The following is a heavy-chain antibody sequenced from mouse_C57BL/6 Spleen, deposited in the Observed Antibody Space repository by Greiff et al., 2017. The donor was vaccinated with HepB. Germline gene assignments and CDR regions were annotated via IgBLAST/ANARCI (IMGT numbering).Heavy chain of an antibody. D-gene: IGHD1-1*02. CDR1: GYTFTSYD. J-gene: IGHJ2*01. Sequence: EVQLQQSGPELVKPGASVKLSCKASGYTFTSYDINWVKQRPGQGLVWIGEINPSTGGTTYNQTFKAKATLTVDKSSSTAYMQLKSLTSEDSAVYYCARNGLYWGQGTTLTVSS. CDR3: ARNGLY. CDR2: INPSTGGT. V-gene: IGHV1-42*01.